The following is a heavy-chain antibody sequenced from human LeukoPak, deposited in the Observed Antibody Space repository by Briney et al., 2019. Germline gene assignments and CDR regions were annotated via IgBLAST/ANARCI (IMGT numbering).Heavy chain of an antibody. J-gene: IGHJ5*02. CDR1: GFTFSNYW. V-gene: IGHV3-7*01. Sequence: GGSLTLSCAASGFTFSNYWMTWVRQAPGKGLEWVANIKHDGSEDYYLDSVKGRFTISRDNAKNTLNLQMNSLRAEDTAVYYCARDLGQYYDTSDNWFDPWGQGTLVTVSS. D-gene: IGHD3-22*01. CDR2: IKHDGSED. CDR3: ARDLGQYYDTSDNWFDP.